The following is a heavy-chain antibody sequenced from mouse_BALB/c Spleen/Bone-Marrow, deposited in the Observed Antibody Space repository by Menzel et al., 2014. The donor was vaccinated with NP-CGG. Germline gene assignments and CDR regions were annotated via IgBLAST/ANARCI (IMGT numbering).Heavy chain of an antibody. CDR2: ISGGSSSI. CDR1: GFTFSNFG. Sequence: EVQLQQSGGGLVQPGGSRKLSCAASGFTFSNFGMHWVRQAPEKGLEWVAYISGGSSSIYYGDTVNGRFTISRDNPKNTLFLQMTSLRSEDTAMYFCSRGEDYDGYAMDYWGQGTSITVSS. J-gene: IGHJ4*01. D-gene: IGHD2-4*01. CDR3: SRGEDYDGYAMDY. V-gene: IGHV5-17*02.